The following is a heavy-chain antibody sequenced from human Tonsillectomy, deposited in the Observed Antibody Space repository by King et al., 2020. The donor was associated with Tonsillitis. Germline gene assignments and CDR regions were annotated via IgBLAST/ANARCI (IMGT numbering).Heavy chain of an antibody. CDR2: LYSSGST. J-gene: IGHJ3*02. CDR3: ARVPEDASLIAENDAFEI. V-gene: IGHV4-4*07. D-gene: IGHD3-16*01. Sequence: QLQESGPGLVKPSETLSVTCTVSGGSISGYYWSWIRQSAGKGLEWIGRLYSSGSTNYNTSLKTRDTMSLETAKNQFSLNLKSVTAADTAVYYCARVPEDASLIAENDAFEIWGQGTRVTVSS. CDR1: GGSISGYY.